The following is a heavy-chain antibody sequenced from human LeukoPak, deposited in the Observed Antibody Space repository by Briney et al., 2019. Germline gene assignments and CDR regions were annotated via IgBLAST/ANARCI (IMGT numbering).Heavy chain of an antibody. Sequence: SVTLSLTCTVSGGSISSYYWSWIRQPAGKGLEWIGRIYTSGSTNYNPSLKSRVTMSVDTSKNQFSLKLSSVTAADTAVYYCARDSGYSSSWYDNWFDPWGQGTLVTVSS. CDR3: ARDSGYSSSWYDNWFDP. J-gene: IGHJ5*02. V-gene: IGHV4-4*07. CDR1: GGSISSYY. D-gene: IGHD6-13*01. CDR2: IYTSGST.